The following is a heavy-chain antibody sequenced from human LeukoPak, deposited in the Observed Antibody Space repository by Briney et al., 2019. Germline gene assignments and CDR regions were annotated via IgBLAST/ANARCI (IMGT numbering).Heavy chain of an antibody. CDR3: AKALPTAMTVDY. Sequence: KTGGSLRLSCAASGFTFSSCTMNWVRQAPGKGLEWVSSISSSSSYIYYADSVKGRFTISRDNAKNSLYLQMNGLRAEDTAVYYCAKALPTAMTVDYWGQGTLVTVSS. J-gene: IGHJ4*02. CDR2: ISSSSSYI. CDR1: GFTFSSCT. V-gene: IGHV3-21*01. D-gene: IGHD2-2*01.